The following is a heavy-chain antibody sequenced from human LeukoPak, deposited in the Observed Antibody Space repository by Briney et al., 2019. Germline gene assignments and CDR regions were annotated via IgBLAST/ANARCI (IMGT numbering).Heavy chain of an antibody. CDR2: IYPGDSDT. Sequence: GESLKISCKGSGYSFTSYWIGRVRQMPGKGLEWMGIIYPGDSDTRYSPSFQGQVTISADKSITTAYLQWSSLKASDTAMYYCARAGKYCSSTSCYGDYYYYMDVWGKGTTVTVSS. D-gene: IGHD2-2*01. CDR3: ARAGKYCSSTSCYGDYYYYMDV. CDR1: GYSFTSYW. J-gene: IGHJ6*03. V-gene: IGHV5-51*01.